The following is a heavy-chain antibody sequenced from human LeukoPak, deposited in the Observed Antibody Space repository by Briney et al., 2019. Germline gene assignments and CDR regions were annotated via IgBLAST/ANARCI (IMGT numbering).Heavy chain of an antibody. CDR1: GFTFGDYA. CDR3: ARASGGILDY. J-gene: IGHJ4*02. V-gene: IGHV3-49*03. Sequence: PGGSLRLSCTASGFTFGDYAMSWFRQAPGKGLEWVGCIRSKAYGGTTENAASVKGRFTISRDNAKKSLYLQMNSLRVDDTALYYCARASGGILDYWGQGTLVTVSS. CDR2: IRSKAYGGTT. D-gene: IGHD2-15*01.